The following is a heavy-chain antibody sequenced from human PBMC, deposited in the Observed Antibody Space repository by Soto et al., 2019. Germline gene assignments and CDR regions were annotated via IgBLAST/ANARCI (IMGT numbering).Heavy chain of an antibody. J-gene: IGHJ5*01. CDR1: GVSIRSYF. CDR3: AGPKNRGESFDF. D-gene: IGHD3-10*01. CDR2: TYYTADT. V-gene: IGHV4-59*01. Sequence: SSETLSLTCTVSGVSIRSYFWSWIRQPPGKGLEWIGYTYYTADTKYSPSLESRATISADPSKKQFSLSLSPVSAADTALYFCAGPKNRGESFDFWGQGALVTVSS.